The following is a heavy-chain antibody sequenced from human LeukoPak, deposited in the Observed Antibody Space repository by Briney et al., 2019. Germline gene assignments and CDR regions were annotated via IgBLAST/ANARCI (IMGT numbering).Heavy chain of an antibody. CDR2: INPNSGGT. D-gene: IGHD6-13*01. J-gene: IGHJ4*02. Sequence: ASVEVSCKASGYTFTGYYMHWVRQAPGQGLEWMGWINPNSGGTNYAQKFQGRVTMTRDTSISAAYMELSRLRSDDTAVYYCASQDVGAAAGSVDYWGQGTLVTVSS. CDR1: GYTFTGYY. V-gene: IGHV1-2*02. CDR3: ASQDVGAAAGSVDY.